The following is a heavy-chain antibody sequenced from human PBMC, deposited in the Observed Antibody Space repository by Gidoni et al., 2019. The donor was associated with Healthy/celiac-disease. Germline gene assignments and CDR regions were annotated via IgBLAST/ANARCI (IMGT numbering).Heavy chain of an antibody. CDR3: ARGRELPGGIDY. D-gene: IGHD1-26*01. CDR1: GGSLSSGGYY. Sequence: QVQLQESGPGLVKPSQTLSLPCTVSGGSLSSGGYYWSWIRQHPGKGLEWIGYIYYSGSTYYYPSLKGRVTISVDTSKNQFSLKLSSVTAADTAVYYCARGRELPGGIDYWGQGTLVTVSS. CDR2: IYYSGST. V-gene: IGHV4-31*03. J-gene: IGHJ4*02.